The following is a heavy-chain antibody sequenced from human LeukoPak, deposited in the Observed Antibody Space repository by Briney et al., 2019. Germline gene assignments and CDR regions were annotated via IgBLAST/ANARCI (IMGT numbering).Heavy chain of an antibody. D-gene: IGHD3-10*01. CDR1: GGSISSGGYS. CDR2: IYHSGST. V-gene: IGHV4-30-2*01. CDR3: ARVVQELLWFGELPNWFDP. Sequence: PSQTLSLTCAVSGGSISSGGYSWSWIRQPPGKGLEWIGYIYHSGSTYYNPSLKSRVTISVDRSKNQFSLKLSSVTAADTAVYYCARVVQELLWFGELPNWFDPWGQGTLVTVSS. J-gene: IGHJ5*02.